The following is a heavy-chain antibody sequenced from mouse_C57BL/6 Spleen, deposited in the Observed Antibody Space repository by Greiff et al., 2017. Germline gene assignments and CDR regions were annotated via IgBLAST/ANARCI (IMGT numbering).Heavy chain of an antibody. J-gene: IGHJ2*01. CDR3: ARNYGSPYFDY. D-gene: IGHD1-1*01. Sequence: QVHVKQPGAELVKPGASVKMSCKASGYTFTSYWITWVKQRPGQGLEWIGDIYPGSGSTNYNEKLKSKATLTVDTSSSTAYMQLSSLTSEDSAVYYCARNYGSPYFDYWGQGTTLTVSS. CDR2: IYPGSGST. CDR1: GYTFTSYW. V-gene: IGHV1-55*01.